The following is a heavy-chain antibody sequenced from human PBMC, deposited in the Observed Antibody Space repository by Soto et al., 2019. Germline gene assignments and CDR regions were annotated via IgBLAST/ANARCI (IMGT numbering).Heavy chain of an antibody. CDR2: ISSSSSYR. D-gene: IGHD3-22*01. Sequence: GGSLRLSCAASGFTFSSYSMNWVRQAPGKGLEWVSSISSSSSYRYYADSVKGRFTISRDNAKNSLFLQMNSLTAEDTAVYYCARAGSGYYDSGAYSRGNCWGQGTLVTVSS. CDR1: GFTFSSYS. J-gene: IGHJ4*02. V-gene: IGHV3-21*01. CDR3: ARAGSGYYDSGAYSRGNC.